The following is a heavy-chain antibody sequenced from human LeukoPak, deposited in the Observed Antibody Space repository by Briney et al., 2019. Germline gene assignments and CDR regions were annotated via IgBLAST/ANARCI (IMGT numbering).Heavy chain of an antibody. CDR2: INQDGSEK. D-gene: IGHD3-10*01. CDR3: ARLRWFGELLVYFDY. J-gene: IGHJ4*02. V-gene: IGHV3-7*04. Sequence: GGSLRLSCAASGFTFSSYWMSWVRQAPGKGVEWVANINQDGSEKYYVDSVKGRFTISRDNAKKSLYLQMNSLRAEHTAVYYCARLRWFGELLVYFDYWGQGTLVTVSS. CDR1: GFTFSSYW.